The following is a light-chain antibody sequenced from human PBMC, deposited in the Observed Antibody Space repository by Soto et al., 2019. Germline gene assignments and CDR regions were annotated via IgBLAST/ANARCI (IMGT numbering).Light chain of an antibody. CDR2: GAS. Sequence: EIVMTQSPATLSGSPGERATLSCRAGQSXXXXXAWFQQKPGQAPRLLIYGASTRATGIPARFSGSGSGTXXXXXXXXXXXXXXAXXYCQQYNNWPPWTFGQGTKVEIK. J-gene: IGKJ1*01. V-gene: IGKV3-15*01. CDR3: QQYNNWPPWT. CDR1: QSXXXX.